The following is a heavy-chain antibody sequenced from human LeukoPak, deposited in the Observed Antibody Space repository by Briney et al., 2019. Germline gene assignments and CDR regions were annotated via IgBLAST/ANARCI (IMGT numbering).Heavy chain of an antibody. CDR2: TWYDGSNK. Sequence: GGSLRLSCAASGFTFSSYGMHWVRQAQGKGLEWVALTWYDGSNKNHADSVKGRFTISRDNPKNTLYLQINSLRGEDTAVYYCARGGLTIAEATTSWYLDYWGQGTLVTVSS. D-gene: IGHD1-26*01. J-gene: IGHJ4*02. V-gene: IGHV3-33*01. CDR3: ARGGLTIAEATTSWYLDY. CDR1: GFTFSSYG.